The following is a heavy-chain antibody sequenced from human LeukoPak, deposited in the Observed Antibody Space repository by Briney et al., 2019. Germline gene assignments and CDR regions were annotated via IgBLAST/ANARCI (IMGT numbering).Heavy chain of an antibody. CDR2: ISYDGNNK. V-gene: IGHV3-30*04. CDR1: GFTFNSYT. CDR3: ARDPRGPTGYDTISRDTFDY. Sequence: PGGSLRLSCAASGFTFNSYTMHWVRQAPGKGLEWVAVISYDGNNKYYADSVKGRFTISRDNSKNTLYLQMNSLRAEDTAVYYCARDPRGPTGYDTISRDTFDYWGQGTLVTVSS. J-gene: IGHJ4*02. D-gene: IGHD2-8*01.